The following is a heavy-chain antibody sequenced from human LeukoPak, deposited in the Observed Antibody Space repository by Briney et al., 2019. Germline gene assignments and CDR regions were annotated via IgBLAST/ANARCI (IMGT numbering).Heavy chain of an antibody. V-gene: IGHV1-46*01. CDR1: GYTFTNSY. J-gene: IGHJ3*01. D-gene: IGHD5-24*01. CDR3: ARIRDGYNDAYDL. Sequence: ASVKVSCKASGYTFTNSYIHWVRQAPGQVLEWMGLINPDGGNTNYAQNFQGRVTLTRDASTSTVYMELSSLRSEDTAIYYCARIRDGYNDAYDLWGQGTVVTVPS. CDR2: INPDGGNT.